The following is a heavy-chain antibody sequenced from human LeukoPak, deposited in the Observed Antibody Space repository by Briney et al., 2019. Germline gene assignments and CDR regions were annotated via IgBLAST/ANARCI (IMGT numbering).Heavy chain of an antibody. Sequence: SETLSLTCTVSGGSISSHYWSWIRQPPGEGLEWIGYVYYSGTTNYNPSLKSRVTISVETSKNQFSLKLSSVTAADTAVYYCARAGAIAGYYYFGMDVWGQGTTVTVSS. J-gene: IGHJ6*02. CDR3: ARAGAIAGYYYFGMDV. V-gene: IGHV4-59*11. CDR2: VYYSGTT. CDR1: GGSISSHY. D-gene: IGHD2-2*02.